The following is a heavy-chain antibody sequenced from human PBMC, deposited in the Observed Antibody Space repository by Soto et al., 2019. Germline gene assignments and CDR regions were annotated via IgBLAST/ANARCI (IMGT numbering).Heavy chain of an antibody. CDR3: GRDLYQSVCYYGMDV. CDR1: GYTFTSYG. CDR2: ISTYNGNT. D-gene: IGHD2-2*01. J-gene: IGHJ6*02. V-gene: IGHV1-18*01. Sequence: ASVKVSCKASGYTFTSYGIIWVRQAPGQGLEWMGWISTYNGNTNYAQKLQGRVTMTTDTSASTAYMELRSLRSDDTAVYYCGRDLYQSVCYYGMDVWGQGTTVTAP.